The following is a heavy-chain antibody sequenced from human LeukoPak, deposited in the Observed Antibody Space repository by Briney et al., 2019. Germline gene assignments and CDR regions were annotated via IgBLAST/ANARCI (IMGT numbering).Heavy chain of an antibody. J-gene: IGHJ4*02. CDR3: ARESIAVAGAPFDH. V-gene: IGHV3-48*03. CDR2: ISSGSTI. CDR1: GFTFSSYE. D-gene: IGHD6-19*01. Sequence: PGGSLRLSCAASGFTFSSYEMNWVRQAPGKGLEWVSYISSGSTIYDPDSVKGRFTISRDNAKNSLYLQMNSLRAEDTAVYYCARESIAVAGAPFDHWGQGTLVTVSS.